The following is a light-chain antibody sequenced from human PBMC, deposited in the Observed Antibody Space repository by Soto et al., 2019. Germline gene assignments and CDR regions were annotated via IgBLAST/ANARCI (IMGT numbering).Light chain of an antibody. J-gene: IGLJ1*01. Sequence: QSVLTQPASVSGSPGQSITISCTGTISDVGSHNLVSWYQQHPDKAPKLIIYEVNERPSGVSSRFSGSKSGNTASLTISGLQAEDEADYYCCSYAGSYTYVFGTGTKVTVL. CDR1: ISDVGSHNL. CDR3: CSYAGSYTYV. V-gene: IGLV2-23*02. CDR2: EVN.